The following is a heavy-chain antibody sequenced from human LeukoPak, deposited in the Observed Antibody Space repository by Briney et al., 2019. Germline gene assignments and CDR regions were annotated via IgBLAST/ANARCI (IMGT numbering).Heavy chain of an antibody. Sequence: GGSLRLSCAASGFTFSSYGMHWVRQAPGKGLEWVAVISYDGSNKYYADSVKGRFTISRDNSKNTLYLQMNSLRAEDTAVYYCAKDTNHGYYDSSGYYQKYYYYGMDVWGQGTTVTVSS. CDR2: ISYDGSNK. J-gene: IGHJ6*02. CDR1: GFTFSSYG. CDR3: AKDTNHGYYDSSGYYQKYYYYGMDV. D-gene: IGHD3-22*01. V-gene: IGHV3-30*18.